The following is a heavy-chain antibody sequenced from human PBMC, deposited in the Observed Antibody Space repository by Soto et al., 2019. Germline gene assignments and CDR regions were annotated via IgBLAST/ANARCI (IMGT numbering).Heavy chain of an antibody. Sequence: SLKVSCKAAGGTFSSYTISCVLQIPGQGLEWMGRIIPILGIANYAQKFQGRVTITADKSTSTVYLQWSSLKASDTAMYYCARLGFDFDFLSGYYKVHHYYGIDVWGQGTTVTVSS. J-gene: IGHJ6*02. CDR1: GGTFSSYT. CDR2: IIPILGIA. CDR3: ARLGFDFDFLSGYYKVHHYYGIDV. V-gene: IGHV1-69*02. D-gene: IGHD3-3*01.